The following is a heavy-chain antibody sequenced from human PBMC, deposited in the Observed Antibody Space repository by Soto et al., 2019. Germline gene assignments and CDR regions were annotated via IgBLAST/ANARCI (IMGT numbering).Heavy chain of an antibody. CDR2: INPRTGDT. Sequence: ASVKVSCKXSGYTSTEYYLYWVRQAPGQGPEWLGGINPRTGDTNQAQKFQGRVTMTRDMSLTTAYMELHRLTSDDTAVYYCARDPIGGGAPYYFDYWGQGSLVTVSS. J-gene: IGHJ4*02. V-gene: IGHV1-2*02. CDR3: ARDPIGGGAPYYFDY. CDR1: GYTSTEYY. D-gene: IGHD3-16*01.